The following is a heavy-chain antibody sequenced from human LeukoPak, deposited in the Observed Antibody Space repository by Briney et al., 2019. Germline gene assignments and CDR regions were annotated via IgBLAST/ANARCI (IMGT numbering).Heavy chain of an antibody. CDR1: GGSISSGGYS. V-gene: IGHV4-30-2*01. Sequence: KSSETLSLTCAVSGGSISSGGYSWSWIRQPPGKGLEWIGYIYHSGSTYYNPSLKSRVTISLDRSKNQFSLKLSSVTAADTAVYYCARGGSRVVRGVQRYNWFDPWGQGTLVTVSS. CDR2: IYHSGST. CDR3: ARGGSRVVRGVQRYNWFDP. J-gene: IGHJ5*02. D-gene: IGHD3-10*01.